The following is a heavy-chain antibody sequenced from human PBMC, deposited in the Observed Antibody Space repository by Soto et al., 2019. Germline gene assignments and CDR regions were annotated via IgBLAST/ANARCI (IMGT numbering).Heavy chain of an antibody. CDR3: GGEEAARTGDYGMDV. Sequence: SETLSLTCAVYGGSFSGYYWSWIRQPPGKGLEWIGEINHSGSTNYNPSLKSRVTISVDTSKNQFSLKLSSVTAADTAVYYCGGEEAARTGDYGMDVWGQRNTVTVSS. CDR1: GGSFSGYY. V-gene: IGHV4-34*01. J-gene: IGHJ6*02. CDR2: INHSGST. D-gene: IGHD6-6*01.